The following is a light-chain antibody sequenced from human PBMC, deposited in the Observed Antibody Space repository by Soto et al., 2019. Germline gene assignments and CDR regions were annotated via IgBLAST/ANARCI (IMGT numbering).Light chain of an antibody. Sequence: TQAPWSWRRLPGDRACLSCRASPSVTSSYLAWYQQKPGQAPRLLIYAASSRATGIPDRFSGSGSGTDFTLTISSLEPEDFAVYYCQQYGNSPKTFGQGTKVDIK. CDR1: PSVTSSY. J-gene: IGKJ1*01. V-gene: IGKV3-20*01. CDR3: QQYGNSPKT. CDR2: AAS.